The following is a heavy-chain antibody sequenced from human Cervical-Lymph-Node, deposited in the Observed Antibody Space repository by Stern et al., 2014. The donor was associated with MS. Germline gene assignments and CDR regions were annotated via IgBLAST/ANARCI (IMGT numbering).Heavy chain of an antibody. Sequence: VQLVESGAEVKKPGSSVKVSCKASGGTFSTYPVSWVRQAPGQGLEWMGRIIPIFGTTKYAQNFQGRVRMTAEEATGTAYVELSSLRSEDTAVYYCATEVGGDPNWFDPWGQGTLVTVSS. V-gene: IGHV1-69*18. J-gene: IGHJ5*02. CDR2: IIPIFGTT. CDR1: GGTFSTYP. D-gene: IGHD2-21*02. CDR3: ATEVGGDPNWFDP.